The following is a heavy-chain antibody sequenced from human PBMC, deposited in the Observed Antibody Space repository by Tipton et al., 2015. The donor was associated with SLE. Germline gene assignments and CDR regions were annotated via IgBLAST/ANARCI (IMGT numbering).Heavy chain of an antibody. D-gene: IGHD3-10*01. CDR1: GFTFSSYS. V-gene: IGHV3-48*01. CDR3: ARQDPHGGVINP. J-gene: IGHJ5*02. Sequence: SLRLSCAASGFTFSSYSMNWVRQAPGKGLEWVSYISSSSSTIYYADSVKGRFTISRDNAKNSLYLQMNSLRAEDTAVYYCARQDPHGGVINPYGPGTLVTVSS. CDR2: ISSSSSTI.